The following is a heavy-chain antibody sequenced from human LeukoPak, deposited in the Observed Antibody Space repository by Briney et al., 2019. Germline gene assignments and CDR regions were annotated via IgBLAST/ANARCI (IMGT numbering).Heavy chain of an antibody. J-gene: IGHJ5*02. V-gene: IGHV4-61*02. Sequence: PSQTLSLTCTVSGGSISSGSYYWSWIRQPAGKGLEWIGRIYTSGSTNYKPSLKSRVTISVDTSKNQFSLKLSSVTAADTAVYYCARDTGIAVAGSYWFDPWGQGTLVTVSS. CDR2: IYTSGST. CDR3: ARDTGIAVAGSYWFDP. CDR1: GGSISSGSYY. D-gene: IGHD6-19*01.